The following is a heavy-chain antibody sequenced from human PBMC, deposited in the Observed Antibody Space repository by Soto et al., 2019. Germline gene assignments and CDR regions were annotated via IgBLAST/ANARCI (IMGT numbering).Heavy chain of an antibody. D-gene: IGHD2-2*01. J-gene: IGHJ6*03. V-gene: IGHV4-59*01. Sequence: SETLSLTCTVSGGSISSYYWSWIRQPPGKGLEWIGYIYYSGSTNYNPSLKSRVTISVDTSKNQFSLKLSSVTAADTAVYYCARGIVVVPALPPYMDVWGKGATVTVSS. CDR2: IYYSGST. CDR1: GGSISSYY. CDR3: ARGIVVVPALPPYMDV.